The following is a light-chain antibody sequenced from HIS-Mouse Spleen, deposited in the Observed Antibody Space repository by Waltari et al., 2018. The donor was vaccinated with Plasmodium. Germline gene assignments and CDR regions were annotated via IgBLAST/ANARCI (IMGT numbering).Light chain of an antibody. V-gene: IGLV3-10*01. CDR3: YSTDSSGNHRV. Sequence: SYELTQPPSVSVSPGQTARITCSGDALPKKYAYWYQQESGQAPVLVIYEDSKRPSGMPERCSGSSSGTRATLTISGAQVEDEADYYCYSTDSSGNHRVFGGGTKLTVL. J-gene: IGLJ3*02. CDR1: ALPKKY. CDR2: EDS.